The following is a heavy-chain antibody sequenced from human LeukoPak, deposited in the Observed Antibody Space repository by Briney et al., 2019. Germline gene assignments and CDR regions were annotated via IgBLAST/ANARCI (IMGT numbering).Heavy chain of an antibody. V-gene: IGHV3-15*01. D-gene: IGHD2-21*01. CDR2: IKSKTDGGTT. CDR1: GFTFSNAW. CDR3: TTDGGAYCGGDCSGLDV. Sequence: GGSLRLSWAASGFTFSNAWMSWVRQAPGKGLEWVGRIKSKTDGGTTDYAAPVKVRFTISRDDSKNTLYLQMNSLKTEDTAVYYCTTDGGAYCGGDCSGLDVWGKGTTVTVSS. J-gene: IGHJ6*04.